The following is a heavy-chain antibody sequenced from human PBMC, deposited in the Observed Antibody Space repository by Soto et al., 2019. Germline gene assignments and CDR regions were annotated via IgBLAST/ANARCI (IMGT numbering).Heavy chain of an antibody. CDR1: GFDFNNYW. J-gene: IGHJ5*02. CDR3: ARDQTTGDWFDA. Sequence: HPGGSLRLSCGASGFDFNNYWMHWVRQDPGKGLVWVSRINGDWSDTKYADSVKGRFTISRDNAKNTVYLQMNSLRAEDTAVYYCARDQTTGDWFDAWGQGTLVTVSS. D-gene: IGHD4-17*01. CDR2: INGDWSDT. V-gene: IGHV3-74*03.